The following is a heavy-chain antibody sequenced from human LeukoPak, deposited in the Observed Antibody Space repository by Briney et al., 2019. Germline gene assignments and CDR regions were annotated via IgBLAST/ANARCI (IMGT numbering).Heavy chain of an antibody. CDR3: ATAGPPAGYLPVDAFDI. V-gene: IGHV1-24*01. J-gene: IGHJ3*02. CDR2: FDPEDGET. CDR1: GYTLTELS. Sequence: ASVKVSCKVSGYTLTELSMHWVRQAPGKGLEWMGGFDPEDGETIRVTMTEDTSTDTAYMELSSLRSEDTAVYYCATAGPPAGYLPVDAFDIWGQGTMVTVSS. D-gene: IGHD5-12*01.